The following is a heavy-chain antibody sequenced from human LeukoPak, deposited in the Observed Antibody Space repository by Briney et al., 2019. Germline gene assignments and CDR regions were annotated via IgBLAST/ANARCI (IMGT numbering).Heavy chain of an antibody. Sequence: GGSLRLSCAASGFSFSNYWMHWVRQAPDKGLDWVAEISSDGNKEFYADSVKGRFIISRDNSKNTVFLQMNSLRGEDTAVYYCARDVVVTAIIDYWGQGTLVTVSS. CDR3: ARDVVVTAIIDY. CDR2: ISSDGNKE. CDR1: GFSFSNYW. V-gene: IGHV3-30-3*01. J-gene: IGHJ4*02. D-gene: IGHD2-21*02.